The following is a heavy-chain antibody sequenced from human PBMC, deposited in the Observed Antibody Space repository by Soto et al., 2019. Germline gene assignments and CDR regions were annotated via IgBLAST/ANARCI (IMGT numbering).Heavy chain of an antibody. CDR2: ISSSSSRI. CDR3: ASDPGIAAAGMDY. Sequence: EVQLVESGGGLIQPGGSLRLSCATSGFSFNTYAMNWVRQAPGKGLEWISYISSSSSRIYYADSVKGRFTLSRDNAKNSLYLQMNSLRAEDTAVYYCASDPGIAAAGMDYWGQGTLVTASS. J-gene: IGHJ4*02. V-gene: IGHV3-48*04. CDR1: GFSFNTYA. D-gene: IGHD6-25*01.